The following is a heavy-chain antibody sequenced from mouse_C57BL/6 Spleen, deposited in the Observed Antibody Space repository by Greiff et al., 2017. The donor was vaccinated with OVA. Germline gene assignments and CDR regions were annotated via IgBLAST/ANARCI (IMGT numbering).Heavy chain of an antibody. D-gene: IGHD2-3*01. CDR1: GYAFSSSW. Sequence: QVQLQQSGPELVKPGASVKISCKASGYAFSSSWMNWVKQRPGKGLEWIGRIYPGDGDTNYNGKFKGKATLTADKSSSTAYMQLSSLTSEDSAVYFCADGSYFDDWGQGTTLTVSS. J-gene: IGHJ2*01. V-gene: IGHV1-82*01. CDR3: ADGSYFDD. CDR2: IYPGDGDT.